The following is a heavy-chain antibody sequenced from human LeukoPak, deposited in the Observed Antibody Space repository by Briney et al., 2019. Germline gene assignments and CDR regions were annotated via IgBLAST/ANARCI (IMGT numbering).Heavy chain of an antibody. CDR2: IYYGGST. Sequence: SETLSLTCTVSGGSISSYYWSWIRQPPGKGLEWIGYIYYGGSTNYNPSLKSRVTISVDTSKNQFSLKLSSVTAADTAVYYCARDGAIAAHSFDYWGQGTLVTVSS. V-gene: IGHV4-59*01. CDR1: GGSISSYY. J-gene: IGHJ4*02. CDR3: ARDGAIAAHSFDY. D-gene: IGHD6-6*01.